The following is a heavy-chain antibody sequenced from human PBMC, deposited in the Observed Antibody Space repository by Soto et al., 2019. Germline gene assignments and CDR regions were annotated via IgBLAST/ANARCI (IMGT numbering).Heavy chain of an antibody. V-gene: IGHV3-74*03. Sequence: GGSLSLSCAASGFTFSHFWMNWVRPVPGKGPVWVSRLSPDGSVTKYADSVKGRFTISRDNAKNSLYLQMNSLRAEDTAVYYCARDVLSSGWYLGSLYYYGMDVWGQGTTVTVSS. J-gene: IGHJ6*02. D-gene: IGHD6-19*01. CDR3: ARDVLSSGWYLGSLYYYGMDV. CDR1: GFTFSHFW. CDR2: LSPDGSVT.